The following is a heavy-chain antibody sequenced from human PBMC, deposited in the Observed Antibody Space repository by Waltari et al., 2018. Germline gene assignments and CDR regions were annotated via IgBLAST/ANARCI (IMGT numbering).Heavy chain of an antibody. CDR2: FYPADSDT. J-gene: IGHJ4*02. CDR3: ARASGWITGSTFDY. CDR1: GYSFTNYW. Sequence: EVQLVQSGAEVKKPGESLKISCQGSGYSFTNYWIGWVRQRPGKGLEWMGFFYPADSDTGYSPSFQGQVTISADKSISTAYLQWSSLKASDTAMYFCARASGWITGSTFDYWGQGTLVTVSS. D-gene: IGHD1-7*01. V-gene: IGHV5-51*01.